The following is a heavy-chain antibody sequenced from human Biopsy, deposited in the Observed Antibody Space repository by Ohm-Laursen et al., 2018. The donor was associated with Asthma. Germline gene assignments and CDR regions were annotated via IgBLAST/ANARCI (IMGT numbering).Heavy chain of an antibody. CDR3: ARRGGVGIVATPYAFDI. J-gene: IGHJ3*02. V-gene: IGHV5-51*01. CDR1: GYSFTSYW. D-gene: IGHD5-12*01. CDR2: IYPGDSDT. Sequence: GESLKISCKGSGYSFTSYWIGWVRQMPGKGLEWMGIIYPGDSDTRYSPSFQGQVTISADKSISTAYLQWSSLKASDTAMYYCARRGGVGIVATPYAFDIWGQGAMVTVSS.